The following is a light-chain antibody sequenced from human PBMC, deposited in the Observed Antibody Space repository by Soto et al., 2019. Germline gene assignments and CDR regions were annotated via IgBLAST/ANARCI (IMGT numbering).Light chain of an antibody. V-gene: IGLV2-8*01. CDR3: SSYAGSNNYV. Sequence: QSALTQPPSASGSPGQSVTISCTGTSSDVGGYNYVSWYQQHPGKAPKLMIYEVSKRPSGVPDRFSGSKSGNTDSLTVSGLQAEDEDDYYCSSYAGSNNYVLGTGTKVTVL. CDR2: EVS. CDR1: SSDVGGYNY. J-gene: IGLJ1*01.